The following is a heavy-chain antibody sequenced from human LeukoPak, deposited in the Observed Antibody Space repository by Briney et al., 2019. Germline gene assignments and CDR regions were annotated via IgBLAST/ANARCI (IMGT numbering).Heavy chain of an antibody. Sequence: QPGGSLRLSCAASGFTFSSYWMHWVRQAPGKGLVWVSRINSDGSSTSYADSVKGRFTISRDNAKNTLYLQMNSLRAEDTAVYYCVRVKSSGYGEYYFDYWGQGTLVTVSS. CDR3: VRVKSSGYGEYYFDY. CDR1: GFTFSSYW. CDR2: INSDGSST. D-gene: IGHD5-12*01. J-gene: IGHJ4*02. V-gene: IGHV3-74*01.